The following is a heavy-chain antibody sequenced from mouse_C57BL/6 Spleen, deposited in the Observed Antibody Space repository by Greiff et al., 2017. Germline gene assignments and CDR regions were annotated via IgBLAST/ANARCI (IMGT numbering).Heavy chain of an antibody. Sequence: QVQLQQSGPELVKPGASVKISCKASGYAFSSSWMNWVKQRPGTGLEWIGRIYPGDGDTNYNGKFKGKATLTADKSSSTAYMQLSSLTSEDSAVDFCARLDSSGYVDYWGQGTTLTVSS. CDR1: GYAFSSSW. D-gene: IGHD3-2*02. CDR2: IYPGDGDT. J-gene: IGHJ2*01. V-gene: IGHV1-82*01. CDR3: ARLDSSGYVDY.